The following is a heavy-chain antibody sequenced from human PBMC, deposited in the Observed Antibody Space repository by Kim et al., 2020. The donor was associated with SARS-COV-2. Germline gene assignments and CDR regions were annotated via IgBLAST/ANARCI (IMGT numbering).Heavy chain of an antibody. CDR1: GGSISSSSYY. D-gene: IGHD3-22*01. V-gene: IGHV4-39*01. CDR3: ARPGTSGYFSYWYFDL. CDR2: IYYSGST. J-gene: IGHJ2*01. Sequence: SETLSLTCTVSGGSISSSSYYWGWIRQPPGKGLEWIGSIYYSGSTYYNPSLKSRVTISVDMSKNQFSLKLSSVTAADTAVYYCARPGTSGYFSYWYFDLWGRGTLVTVSS.